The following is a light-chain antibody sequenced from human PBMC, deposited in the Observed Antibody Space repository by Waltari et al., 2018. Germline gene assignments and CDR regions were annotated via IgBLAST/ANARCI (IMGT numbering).Light chain of an antibody. J-gene: IGKJ3*01. CDR1: QDISNY. Sequence: DIQMTQSPSSLSAFVGDRVIMTCQASQDISNYLNWYQQKPGNAPKLLIRDASNLETGVPSRFSGSQSRTDFTLTISSLQPEDVGTYYCQRYDNLPIFAFGPGTKVEIK. V-gene: IGKV1-33*01. CDR2: DAS. CDR3: QRYDNLPIFA.